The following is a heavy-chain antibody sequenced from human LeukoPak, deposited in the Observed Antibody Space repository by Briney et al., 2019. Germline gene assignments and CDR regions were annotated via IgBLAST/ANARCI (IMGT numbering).Heavy chain of an antibody. D-gene: IGHD3-10*01. CDR2: IYSGGST. Sequence: AGGSLRLSCAASGFTVSSNYMSWVRQAPGKGLEWVSVIYSGGSTYYADSVKGRFTISRDNSKNTLYLQMNSLRAEDTAVYYCAKDRYGSGMDVWGKGTTVTISS. CDR3: AKDRYGSGMDV. J-gene: IGHJ6*03. CDR1: GFTVSSNY. V-gene: IGHV3-53*05.